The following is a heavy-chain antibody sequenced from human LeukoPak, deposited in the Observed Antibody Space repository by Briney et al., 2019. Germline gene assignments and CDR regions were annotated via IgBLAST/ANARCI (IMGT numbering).Heavy chain of an antibody. J-gene: IGHJ4*02. CDR1: GFTFSSYA. D-gene: IGHD6-19*01. V-gene: IGHV3-30-3*01. CDR3: AREIIAVAESGD. CDR2: ISYDGSNK. Sequence: PGGSLRLSCAASGFTFSSYAMHWVRQAPGKGLEWVAIISYDGSNKYYADSVKGRFTISRDNSKNTLYLQMNSLRAEDTAVYYCAREIIAVAESGDWGQGTLVTVSS.